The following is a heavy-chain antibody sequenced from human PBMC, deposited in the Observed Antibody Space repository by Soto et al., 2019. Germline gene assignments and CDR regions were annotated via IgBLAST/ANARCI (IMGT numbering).Heavy chain of an antibody. Sequence: QVQLEESGGGVVQPGRSLRLSCVASGFTFRSNPVHWVRQAPSKGLEWVAVTSSDGNLKYYADSVKGRFTISRDNSKNTLYLQMSSLRIDDTAVYYCARQPVVGVWLNDYWGQGTLVTVSS. D-gene: IGHD6-6*01. CDR2: TSSDGNLK. J-gene: IGHJ4*02. CDR3: ARQPVVGVWLNDY. CDR1: GFTFRSNP. V-gene: IGHV3-30-3*01.